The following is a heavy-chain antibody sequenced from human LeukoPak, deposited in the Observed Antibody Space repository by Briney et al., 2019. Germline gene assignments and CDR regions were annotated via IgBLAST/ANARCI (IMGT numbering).Heavy chain of an antibody. Sequence: GGSLRLSCAASGFTFSRYAMYWVRQAPGKGLEWVAVISYDGSNKYYADSVKGRFTISRDNSKNTLYLQMNSLRAEDTAVYYCARSYDSGWPYYFDYWGQGTLVTVSS. CDR1: GFTFSRYA. V-gene: IGHV3-30*04. CDR3: ARSYDSGWPYYFDY. CDR2: ISYDGSNK. J-gene: IGHJ4*02. D-gene: IGHD6-19*01.